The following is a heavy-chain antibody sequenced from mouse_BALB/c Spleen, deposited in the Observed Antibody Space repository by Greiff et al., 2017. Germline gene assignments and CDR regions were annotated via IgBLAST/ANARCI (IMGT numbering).Heavy chain of an antibody. CDR1: GFTFSSFG. D-gene: IGHD2-4*01. V-gene: IGHV5-17*02. J-gene: IGHJ4*01. CDR3: ARGEDDYANYYAMDY. Sequence: DVMLVESGGGLVQPGGSRKLSCAASGFTFSSFGMHWVRQAPEKGLEWVAYISSGSSTIYYADTVKGRFTISRDNPKNTLFLQMTSLRSEDTAMYYCARGEDDYANYYAMDYWGQGTSVTVSS. CDR2: ISSGSSTI.